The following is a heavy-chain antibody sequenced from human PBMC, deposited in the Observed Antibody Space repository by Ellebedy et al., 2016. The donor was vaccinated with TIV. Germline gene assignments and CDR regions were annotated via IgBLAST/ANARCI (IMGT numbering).Heavy chain of an antibody. J-gene: IGHJ6*02. Sequence: SETLSLXXAVYGGSFSGYYWSWIRPPPGKGLEWIGEINHSGSTNYNPSLKSRVTISVDTSKNQFSLKLSSVTAADTAVYYCARNYGSGMLSSYGMDVWGQGTTVTVSS. V-gene: IGHV4-34*01. CDR1: GGSFSGYY. CDR3: ARNYGSGMLSSYGMDV. CDR2: INHSGST. D-gene: IGHD3-10*01.